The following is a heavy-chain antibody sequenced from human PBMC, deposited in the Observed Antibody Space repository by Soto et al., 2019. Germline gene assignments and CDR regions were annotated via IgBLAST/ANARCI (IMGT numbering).Heavy chain of an antibody. V-gene: IGHV1-69*02. D-gene: IGHD3-10*01. Sequence: AASVKVSCKASGGTFSSYTISWVRQAPGQGLEWMGRIIPILGIANYAQKFQGRVTITADKSTSTAYMELSSLRSEDTAVYYCASVISTMVRGVTPYYYYYMDVWGKGTTVTVSS. CDR1: GGTFSSYT. J-gene: IGHJ6*03. CDR2: IIPILGIA. CDR3: ASVISTMVRGVTPYYYYYMDV.